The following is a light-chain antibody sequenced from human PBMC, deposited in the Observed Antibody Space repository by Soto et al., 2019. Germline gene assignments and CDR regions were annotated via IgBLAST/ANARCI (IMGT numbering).Light chain of an antibody. J-gene: IGKJ4*01. Sequence: EIVLTQSPGTLSLSPGEEATLSCRASQSVDSNYLAWYQQKPGQTPRLIIYGASGRADGIPHRFSGSGFGTDFTLTISKVEPEDFAVYYCQQYGSSPPITFGGGTRWIS. V-gene: IGKV3-20*01. CDR3: QQYGSSPPIT. CDR2: GAS. CDR1: QSVDSNY.